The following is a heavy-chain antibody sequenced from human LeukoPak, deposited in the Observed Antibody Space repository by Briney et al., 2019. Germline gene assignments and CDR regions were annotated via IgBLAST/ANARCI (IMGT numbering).Heavy chain of an antibody. Sequence: ASVKVSCKASGYTSTSYGISWVRQAPGQGLEWMGWISAYNGNTNYAQKLQGRVTMTTDTSTSTAYMELRSLRSDDTAVYYCARGSSLQWEPLPADYWGQGTLVTVSS. CDR2: ISAYNGNT. D-gene: IGHD1-26*01. V-gene: IGHV1-18*01. CDR3: ARGSSLQWEPLPADY. J-gene: IGHJ4*02. CDR1: GYTSTSYG.